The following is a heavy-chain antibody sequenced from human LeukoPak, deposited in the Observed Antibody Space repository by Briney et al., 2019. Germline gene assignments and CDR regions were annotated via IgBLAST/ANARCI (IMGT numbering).Heavy chain of an antibody. CDR2: IYYSGST. J-gene: IGHJ4*02. D-gene: IGHD5-24*01. V-gene: IGHV4-39*02. Sequence: PSETLSLTCTVSGGSISSSSYYWGWIRQPPGKGREWIGSIYYSGSTYYNPSLKSRVTISVDTSKNQFSLKLSSVTAADTAVYYCARESYLTMATVSFDYWGQGTLVTVSS. CDR3: ARESYLTMATVSFDY. CDR1: GGSISSSSYY.